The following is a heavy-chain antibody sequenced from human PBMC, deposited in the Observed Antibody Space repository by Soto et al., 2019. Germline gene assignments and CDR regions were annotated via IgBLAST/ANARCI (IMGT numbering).Heavy chain of an antibody. J-gene: IGHJ4*02. CDR3: ARVGTYCTSHQCFDY. CDR1: GYTFTRNA. CDR2: INADNGDT. Sequence: GASVKVSCKASGYTFTRNAIHWVRQAPGQRLEWIGRINADNGDTKYSQMFQGRVTMTRDTSTSAAYMELRTLRSEDTAVYYCARVGTYCTSHQCFDYWGQGTLVTVSS. V-gene: IGHV1-3*01. D-gene: IGHD2-8*01.